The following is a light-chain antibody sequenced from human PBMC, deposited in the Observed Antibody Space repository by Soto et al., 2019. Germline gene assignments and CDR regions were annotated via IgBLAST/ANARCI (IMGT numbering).Light chain of an antibody. V-gene: IGKV3-20*01. CDR2: GAS. CDR3: HQYGSSPYT. Sequence: EIVLTQSPGTLSFSPGERATLSCRASQSVSSDYLAWYQQKPGQAPRLLIYGASTRATGIPDRFSGSGSGTDFTLTVSRLEPEYFAVYYCHQYGSSPYTFGQGTKLEIK. CDR1: QSVSSDY. J-gene: IGKJ2*01.